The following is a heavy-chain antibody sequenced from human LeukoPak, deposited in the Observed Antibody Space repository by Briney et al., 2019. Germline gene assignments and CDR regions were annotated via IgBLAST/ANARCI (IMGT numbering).Heavy chain of an antibody. Sequence: GGSLRLSCVVSEFTFSRYSMNWVRQAPGKGLEWVSSISNAGTYKDYADSVKGRFTISRDNAKNSLYLQMDSLRVEDTAMYYCETYDGAGRGYWGQGTLVAVSP. V-gene: IGHV3-21*01. CDR3: ETYDGAGRGY. J-gene: IGHJ4*02. CDR1: EFTFSRYS. CDR2: ISNAGTYK. D-gene: IGHD4/OR15-4a*01.